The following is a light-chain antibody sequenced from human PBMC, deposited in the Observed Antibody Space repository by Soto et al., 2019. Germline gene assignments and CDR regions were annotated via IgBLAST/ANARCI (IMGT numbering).Light chain of an antibody. CDR3: QQLNTYPFT. CDR2: AAS. V-gene: IGKV1-9*01. CDR1: QNINTF. J-gene: IGKJ3*01. Sequence: DMQLTQSPSFLSASVGDSVTITCRASQNINTFLAWYQQKPGKAPNLLIFAASTLLGGVPSRFSGSGSGTEFSLTISSLQPEDFATYYWQQLNTYPFTFGPGTKVEI.